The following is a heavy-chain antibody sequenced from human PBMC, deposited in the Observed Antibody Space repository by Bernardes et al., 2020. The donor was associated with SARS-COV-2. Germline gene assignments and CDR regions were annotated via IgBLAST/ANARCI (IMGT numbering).Heavy chain of an antibody. D-gene: IGHD6-13*01. CDR1: GYTFTSYG. CDR3: ARSYRIAAASYYGMDV. J-gene: IGHJ6*02. CDR2: ISAYNGNT. Sequence: ASVKVSCKASGYTFTSYGISWVRQAPGQGLEWMGWISAYNGNTNYAQKLQGRVTMTTDTSTSTAYMELRSLRSDDTAVYYCARSYRIAAASYYGMDVWGQGTTVTVSS. V-gene: IGHV1-18*01.